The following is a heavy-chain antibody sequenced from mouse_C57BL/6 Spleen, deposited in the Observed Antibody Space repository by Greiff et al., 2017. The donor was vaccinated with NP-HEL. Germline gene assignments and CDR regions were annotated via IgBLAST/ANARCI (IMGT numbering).Heavy chain of an antibody. J-gene: IGHJ2*01. CDR3: AGGPSFITTVVADY. CDR2: ISDGGSYT. Sequence: EVQGVESGGGLVKPGGSLKLSCAASGFTFSSYAMSWVRQTPEKRLEWVATISDGGSYTYYPDNVKGRFTISRDNAKNNLYLQMSHLTSEETAMYYCAGGPSFITTVVADYWGQGTTLTVSS. CDR1: GFTFSSYA. D-gene: IGHD1-1*01. V-gene: IGHV5-4*01.